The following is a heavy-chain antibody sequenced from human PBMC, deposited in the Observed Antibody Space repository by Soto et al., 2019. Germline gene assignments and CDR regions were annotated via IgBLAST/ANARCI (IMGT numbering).Heavy chain of an antibody. D-gene: IGHD1-1*01. CDR2: MNPNSGNT. CDR1: GYNFTSYD. V-gene: IGHV1-8*01. Sequence: ASVKVSCKASGYNFTSYDIHWVRQATGQGLEWMGWMNPNSGNTGYAQKFQGRVTMTRNTSISTAYMELSSLRSEDTAVYYCARGTATGDPVYYYYGMDVWGQGATLTVSS. CDR3: ARGTATGDPVYYYYGMDV. J-gene: IGHJ6*02.